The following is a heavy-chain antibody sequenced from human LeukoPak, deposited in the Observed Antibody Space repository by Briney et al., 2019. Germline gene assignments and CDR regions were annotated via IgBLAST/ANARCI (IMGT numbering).Heavy chain of an antibody. Sequence: GESLKISCKGSGYIFTSYWIGWVRQMPGKGLEWMGIVYPGDSDTRYSPSFQGHVTISADASINTAYQQWTSLKTSDTAMYYCVRHIGLWTYNWVDPGGQGTLVTVSS. V-gene: IGHV5-51*01. J-gene: IGHJ5*02. D-gene: IGHD3/OR15-3a*01. CDR2: VYPGDSDT. CDR3: VRHIGLWTYNWVDP. CDR1: GYIFTSYW.